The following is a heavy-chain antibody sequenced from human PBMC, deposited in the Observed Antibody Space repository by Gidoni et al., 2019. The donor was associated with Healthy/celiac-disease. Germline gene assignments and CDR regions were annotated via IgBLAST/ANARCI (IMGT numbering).Heavy chain of an antibody. CDR1: GFTFSSSA. D-gene: IGHD2-8*01. Sequence: EVQLLESGGGLVQPGGSLRLSCAASGFTFSSSAMSWVRQAPGKGLEWVSAISGSGGSTYYADSVKGRFTISRDNSKNTLYLQMNSLRAEDTAVYYCAKGDVLMVYAIRKGNYFDYWGQGTLVTVSS. V-gene: IGHV3-23*01. J-gene: IGHJ4*02. CDR3: AKGDVLMVYAIRKGNYFDY. CDR2: ISGSGGST.